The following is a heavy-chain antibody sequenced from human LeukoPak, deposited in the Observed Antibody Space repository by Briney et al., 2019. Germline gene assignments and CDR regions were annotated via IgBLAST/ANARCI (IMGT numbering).Heavy chain of an antibody. V-gene: IGHV4-61*01. D-gene: IGHD5-12*01. CDR2: IYYSGTT. J-gene: IGHJ4*02. Sequence: PSGTLSLTCTVSGXSVSSGSDYWSWIRQPPGKGLELIGYIYYSGTTNYTPSLKSRVTISVDTSKNQFSLKLSSVTAADTAVYYCARGGGYSGYETTDYWGQGALVTVSS. CDR3: ARGGGYSGYETTDY. CDR1: GXSVSSGSDY.